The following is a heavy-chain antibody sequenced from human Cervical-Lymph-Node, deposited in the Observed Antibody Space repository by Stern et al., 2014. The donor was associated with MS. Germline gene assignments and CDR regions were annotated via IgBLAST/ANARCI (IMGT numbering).Heavy chain of an antibody. D-gene: IGHD3-3*01. Sequence: QVQLQESGPGLVKPSETLSLTCTVSGGSISSYYWSWIRQPPGKGLEWIGYIYYSGSTNYNPSLKSRVTISVDTSKNQFSLKLSSVTAADTAVYYCAAGRYYDFWSGYLPRGYYYGMDVWGQGTTVTVSS. CDR3: AAGRYYDFWSGYLPRGYYYGMDV. V-gene: IGHV4-59*01. CDR1: GGSISSYY. J-gene: IGHJ6*02. CDR2: IYYSGST.